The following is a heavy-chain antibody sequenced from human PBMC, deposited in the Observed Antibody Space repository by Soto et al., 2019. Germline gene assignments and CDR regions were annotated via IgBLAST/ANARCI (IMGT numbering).Heavy chain of an antibody. Sequence: SETLSLTCTVSGGSISSYYWSWIRQPPGKGLEWIGYISYSGSTNYNPSLKSRVTISVDTSKNQFSLKLSSVTPADTAVYYCARDRSGNWNYVERLGGWFDPWGQGTLVTVSS. CDR3: ARDRSGNWNYVERLGGWFDP. D-gene: IGHD1-7*01. J-gene: IGHJ5*02. V-gene: IGHV4-59*01. CDR2: ISYSGST. CDR1: GGSISSYY.